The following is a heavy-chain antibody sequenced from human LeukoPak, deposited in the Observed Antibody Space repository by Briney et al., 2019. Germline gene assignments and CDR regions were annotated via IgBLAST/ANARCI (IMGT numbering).Heavy chain of an antibody. CDR1: GDSISSSSYY. CDR2: IYYSGST. V-gene: IGHV4-39*01. CDR3: VRRSKVGTTDY. D-gene: IGHD1-26*01. J-gene: IGHJ4*02. Sequence: PETLSLTCTVSGDSISSSSYYWGWIRQPPGKGLEWIGSIYYSGSTYYNPSLKSRVTISVDTSKNQFFLNLSSVTAADTAVYYCVRRSKVGTTDYWGQGTLVSVSS.